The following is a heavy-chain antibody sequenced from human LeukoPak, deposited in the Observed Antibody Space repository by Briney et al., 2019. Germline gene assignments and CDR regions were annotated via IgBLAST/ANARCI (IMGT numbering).Heavy chain of an antibody. CDR3: AGDEDQYYFDY. D-gene: IGHD2-2*01. Sequence: GGALRLSFAASGFTFSSYSMNWVRQAPGKGAEGVSSISSSSSYIYYADSVKGRFTISRDNAKNSLYLQMNSLRAEDTAVYYCAGDEDQYYFDYWGQGTLVTVSS. CDR2: ISSSSSYI. V-gene: IGHV3-21*01. J-gene: IGHJ4*02. CDR1: GFTFSSYS.